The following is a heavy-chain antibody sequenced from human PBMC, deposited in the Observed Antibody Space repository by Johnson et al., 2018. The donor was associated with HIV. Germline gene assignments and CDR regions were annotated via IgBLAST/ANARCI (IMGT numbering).Heavy chain of an antibody. CDR2: ISWNSCSI. CDR1: GFTFDDYA. V-gene: IGHV3-9*01. D-gene: IGHD6-6*01. J-gene: IGHJ3*02. CDR3: AKVVGSSYLRGDAFDI. Sequence: DVQVVESGGSVVRPGGSLRLSCAASGFTFDDYAMHWVRQAPGKGLAWVSGISWNSCSIGYADSVKGRFTISRDNAKNSLYLQMNSLRAEDTALYYCAKVVGSSYLRGDAFDIWGQGTMVTVSS.